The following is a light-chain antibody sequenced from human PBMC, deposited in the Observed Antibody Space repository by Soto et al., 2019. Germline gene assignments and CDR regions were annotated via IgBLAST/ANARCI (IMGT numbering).Light chain of an antibody. Sequence: IVMTQSPTTLSVSPWERATLSCRASQSVSSSYLAWYQQRPGQAPRLLMYGASTRADGIPARFTGSGSGTEFTLTISSLQSEDFAVYYCQQYHIWPPWTSGQGTKVDIK. CDR3: QQYHIWPPWT. CDR1: QSVSSSY. CDR2: GAS. J-gene: IGKJ1*01. V-gene: IGKV3-15*01.